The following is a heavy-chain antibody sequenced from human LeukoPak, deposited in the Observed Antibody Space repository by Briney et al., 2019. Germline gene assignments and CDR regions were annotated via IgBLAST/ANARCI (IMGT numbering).Heavy chain of an antibody. D-gene: IGHD6-19*01. Sequence: PGGSLRLSCAASGFTFSSYAMSWVRQAPGKGLEWVSAISGSGGSTYYADSVKGRFTISRDNSKNTLYLQINSLRAEDTAVYYCAKSQGSSGWYNYYYGMDVWGQGTTVTVSS. J-gene: IGHJ6*02. V-gene: IGHV3-23*01. CDR2: ISGSGGST. CDR1: GFTFSSYA. CDR3: AKSQGSSGWYNYYYGMDV.